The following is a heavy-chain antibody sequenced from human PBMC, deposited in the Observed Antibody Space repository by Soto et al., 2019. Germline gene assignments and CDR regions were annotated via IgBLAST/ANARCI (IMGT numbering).Heavy chain of an antibody. D-gene: IGHD3-9*01. CDR3: ARERAGDIPCFDL. CDR2: IIPILGIA. J-gene: IGHJ2*01. CDR1: GGTFSSYT. Sequence: QVQLVQSGAEVQKPGSSVKVSCKASGGTFSSYTISWVRQAPGQGLEWMGRIIPILGIANYAQKFQGRVTITADKSTSTAYMELSSLRSEDTAVYYCARERAGDIPCFDLWGRGTLVTVSS. V-gene: IGHV1-69*08.